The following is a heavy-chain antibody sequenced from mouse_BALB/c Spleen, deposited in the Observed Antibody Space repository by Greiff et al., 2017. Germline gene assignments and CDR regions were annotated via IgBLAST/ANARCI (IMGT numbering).Heavy chain of an antibody. V-gene: IGHV1-14*01. CDR2: INPYNDGT. CDR1: GYTFTSYV. D-gene: IGHD2-12*01. CDR3: ATLLRRAWFAY. Sequence: VQLQQSGPELVKPGASVKMSCKASGYTFTSYVMHWVKQKPGQGLEWIGYINPYNDGTKYNEKFKGKATLNSDKSSSTAYMELSSLTSEDSAVYYCATLLRRAWFAYWGQGTLVTVSA. J-gene: IGHJ3*01.